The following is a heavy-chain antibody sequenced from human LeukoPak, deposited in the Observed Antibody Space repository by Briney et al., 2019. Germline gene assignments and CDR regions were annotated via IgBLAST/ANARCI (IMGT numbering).Heavy chain of an antibody. Sequence: PGGSLRLSCVASGFTFNNYAMYWVRQAPGKGLEWVSGVFGSGGSAHYADSVKGRFTISRDNSKSTVYLHMNSPRAEDTAIYYCVKEHVDRAFTRSFEIWGQGIVVTVSS. CDR1: GFTFNNYA. D-gene: IGHD3-10*01. CDR3: VKEHVDRAFTRSFEI. J-gene: IGHJ3*02. V-gene: IGHV3-23*01. CDR2: VFGSGGSA.